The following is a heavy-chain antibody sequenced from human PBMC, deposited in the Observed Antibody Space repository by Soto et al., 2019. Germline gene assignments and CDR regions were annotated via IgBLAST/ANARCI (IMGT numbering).Heavy chain of an antibody. Sequence: QVQLVQSGAEVKKPGSSVKVSCKASGGTFSSYAISWVRQAPGQGLEWMGGIIPIFGTANYAQKFQGRVTITADESTSTAYMELNSLRSEDTAVYYCARARGSSGYSSGWVDYWGQGTLVTVSS. CDR3: ARARGSSGYSSGWVDY. V-gene: IGHV1-69*12. CDR1: GGTFSSYA. D-gene: IGHD6-19*01. J-gene: IGHJ4*02. CDR2: IIPIFGTA.